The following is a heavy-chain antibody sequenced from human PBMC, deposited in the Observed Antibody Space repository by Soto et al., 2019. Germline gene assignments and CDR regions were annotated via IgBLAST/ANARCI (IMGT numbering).Heavy chain of an antibody. D-gene: IGHD6-13*01. V-gene: IGHV4-34*01. Sequence: PSETLSLTCAVYGGSFSGYYWSWIRQPPGKGLEWIGEINHSGSTNYNPSLKSRVTISVDTSKNQFSLKLSSVTAADTAVYYCARGRRRAAAGRYYYYGMDVWGQGTTVTVSS. CDR1: GGSFSGYY. CDR3: ARGRRRAAAGRYYYYGMDV. J-gene: IGHJ6*02. CDR2: INHSGST.